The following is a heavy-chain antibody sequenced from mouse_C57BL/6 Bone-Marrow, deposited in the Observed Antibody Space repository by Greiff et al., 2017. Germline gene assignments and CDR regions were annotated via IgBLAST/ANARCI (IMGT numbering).Heavy chain of an antibody. D-gene: IGHD1-1*01. CDR2: INPNSGST. CDR3: ARWGYYGSSDDWYFDV. J-gene: IGHJ1*03. Sequence: VQLQQPGAELVKPGASVKLSCKASGYTFTSYWMHWVQKRPGQGLEWIGMINPNSGSTNYNEKFKSKATLTVDKSSSTAYMQRSSLTSEDSAVYYCARWGYYGSSDDWYFDVWGTGTTVTVSS. CDR1: GYTFTSYW. V-gene: IGHV1-64*01.